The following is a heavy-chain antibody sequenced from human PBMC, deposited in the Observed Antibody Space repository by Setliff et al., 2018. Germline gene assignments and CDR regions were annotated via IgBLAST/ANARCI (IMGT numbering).Heavy chain of an antibody. CDR1: GGSISSGSYY. CDR3: ARTNYYDSSTYFNWFDP. CDR2: IYYSGST. D-gene: IGHD3-22*01. J-gene: IGHJ5*02. Sequence: SETLSLTCTVSGGSISSGSYYWGWIRQPPGKGLEWIGSIYYSGSTYYNPSLKSRVTISVDTSKNQFSLKLSSVTAADTAVYYCARTNYYDSSTYFNWFDPWGQGTLVTVSS. V-gene: IGHV4-39*07.